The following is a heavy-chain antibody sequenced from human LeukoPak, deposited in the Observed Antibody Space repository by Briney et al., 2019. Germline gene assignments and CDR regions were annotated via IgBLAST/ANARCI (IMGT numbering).Heavy chain of an antibody. CDR2: FDPEDGEK. D-gene: IGHD5-18*01. CDR3: ARDWGYSYGSFSYFDY. CDR1: GYTLTELS. V-gene: IGHV1-24*01. J-gene: IGHJ4*02. Sequence: ASVKVSCTVSGYTLTELSMHWVRQAPGKGREWMGGFDPEDGEKIYAQKFQGRVTMTEDTSTDTAYMELSSLRSEDTAVYYCARDWGYSYGSFSYFDYWGQGTLVTVSS.